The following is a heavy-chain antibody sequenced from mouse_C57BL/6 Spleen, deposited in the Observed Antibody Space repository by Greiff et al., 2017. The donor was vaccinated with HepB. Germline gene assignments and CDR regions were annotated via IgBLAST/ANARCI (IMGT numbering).Heavy chain of an antibody. Sequence: EVQLQQSGPELVKPGASVKISCKASGYTFTDYYMNWVKQSHGQSLEWIGDINPNNGGTSYNQKFTGKATLTVDKSSSTAYMELRSLTSEDSAVYYCAIQKRAYAMDYLGQGTSVTVSS. D-gene: IGHD3-1*01. CDR2: INPNNGGT. CDR1: GYTFTDYY. CDR3: AIQKRAYAMDY. J-gene: IGHJ4*01. V-gene: IGHV1-26*01.